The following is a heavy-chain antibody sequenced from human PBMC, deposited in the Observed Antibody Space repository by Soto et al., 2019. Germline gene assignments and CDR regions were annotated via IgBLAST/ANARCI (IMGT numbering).Heavy chain of an antibody. Sequence: PSETLSLTCPVSGESSSGYYWSWIRQPPGKGLEWIGDIHYSGSTNYNPSLKSRVTILVDTSKTQFSLKLNSVTAADTAVYYCAAGVAARPSHSDYYGMDVWGKGTQCIASS. J-gene: IGHJ6*04. V-gene: IGHV4-59*01. CDR1: GESSSGYY. D-gene: IGHD6-6*01. CDR3: AAGVAARPSHSDYYGMDV. CDR2: IHYSGST.